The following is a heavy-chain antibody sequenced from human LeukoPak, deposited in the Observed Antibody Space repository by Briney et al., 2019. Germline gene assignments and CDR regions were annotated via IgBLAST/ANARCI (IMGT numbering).Heavy chain of an antibody. CDR2: IHYTGST. CDR1: GGSFSGYY. CDR3: ARTRGYSGYDYEY. Sequence: PSETLSLTCAVYGGSFSGYYWSWIRQPPGKGLEWIGYIHYTGSTNYNPSLKGRVTISVDTSKNQFSLKLSSVTAADTAVYYCARTRGYSGYDYEYWGQGTLVTVSS. D-gene: IGHD5-12*01. J-gene: IGHJ4*02. V-gene: IGHV4-59*01.